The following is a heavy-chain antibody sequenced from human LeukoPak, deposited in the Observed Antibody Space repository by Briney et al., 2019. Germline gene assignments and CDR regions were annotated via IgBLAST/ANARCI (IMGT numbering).Heavy chain of an antibody. Sequence: SETLSLTCAVYGGSFSGYYWSWIRQPPGKGLEWIGEINHSGSTNYNPSLKSRVTISVDTSKNQFSLKLSSVTAADTAVYYCARQPSAGQFDPWGQGTLVTVSS. CDR2: INHSGST. CDR3: ARQPSAGQFDP. V-gene: IGHV4-34*01. CDR1: GGSFSGYY. D-gene: IGHD6-13*01. J-gene: IGHJ5*02.